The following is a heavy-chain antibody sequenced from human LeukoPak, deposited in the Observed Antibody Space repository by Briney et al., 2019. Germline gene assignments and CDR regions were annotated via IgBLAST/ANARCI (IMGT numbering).Heavy chain of an antibody. CDR1: GGTFSSYA. CDR3: ALDWGSAWFDP. V-gene: IGHV1-69*04. CDR2: IIPILGMA. D-gene: IGHD7-27*01. J-gene: IGHJ5*02. Sequence: GASVNVSCKASGGTFSSYAMSWVRQAPGQGLEWMGRIIPILGMAHYAQKFQGRVTITADKSTTTAYIELTSPSSDDTAVYYCALDWGSAWFDPWGQGTLVTVSS.